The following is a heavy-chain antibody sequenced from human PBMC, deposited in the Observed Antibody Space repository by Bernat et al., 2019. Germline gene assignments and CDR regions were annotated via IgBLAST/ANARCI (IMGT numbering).Heavy chain of an antibody. V-gene: IGHV3-15*07. CDR3: TTDRMHTSAWSEAFDI. D-gene: IGHD6-19*01. Sequence: EVQLVESGGGLIEPGGSLRLSCAVSDFTFTNAWMNWVRQAPGKGLEWIGRIKSETDGGTTDYPASVKGRFSISRDDSKTTLYLQMNSLKTEDTAVYHCTTDRMHTSAWSEAFDIWGQGTMVTVSS. CDR1: DFTFTNAW. J-gene: IGHJ3*02. CDR2: IKSETDGGTT.